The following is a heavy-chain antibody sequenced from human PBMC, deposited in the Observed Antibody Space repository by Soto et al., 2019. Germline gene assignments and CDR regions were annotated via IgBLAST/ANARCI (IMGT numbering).Heavy chain of an antibody. CDR1: GGSTSSYY. Sequence: SETLSLTCTVSGGSTSSYYWSWIRQPPGKGLEWIGYIYYSGSTNYNPSLKSRVTISVDTSKNQFSLKLSSVTAADTAVYYCARESSSSWYWFDPWGQGTLVTVSS. CDR2: IYYSGST. D-gene: IGHD6-13*01. CDR3: ARESSSSWYWFDP. J-gene: IGHJ5*02. V-gene: IGHV4-59*01.